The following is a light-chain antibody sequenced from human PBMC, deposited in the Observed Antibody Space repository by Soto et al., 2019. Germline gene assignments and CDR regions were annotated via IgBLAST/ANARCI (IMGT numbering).Light chain of an antibody. CDR3: QYYAGVWT. CDR2: DAS. Sequence: ELVLTQSPGTLSLSPGERATLSCRASQTVRNNYLAWYQQKPGQAPRLLIYDASSRATGIPDRFSGGGSGTDFILTISSLQPDDFATYYCQYYAGVWTFGQGTKVDIK. CDR1: QTVRNNY. V-gene: IGKV3-20*01. J-gene: IGKJ1*01.